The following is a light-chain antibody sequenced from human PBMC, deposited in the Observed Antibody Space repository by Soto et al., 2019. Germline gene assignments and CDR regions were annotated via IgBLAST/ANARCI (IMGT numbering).Light chain of an antibody. CDR2: DAS. J-gene: IGKJ4*01. CDR3: QQSYSTPLT. CDR1: QSIDTY. V-gene: IGKV3-11*01. Sequence: EIVLTQSPATLSSSPGERATLSCRASQSIDTYLAWYQQKPGQAPRLLIYDASDRATGIPARFSGSGSGTDFTLTISSLQPEDFATYYCQQSYSTPLTFGGGTKVDIK.